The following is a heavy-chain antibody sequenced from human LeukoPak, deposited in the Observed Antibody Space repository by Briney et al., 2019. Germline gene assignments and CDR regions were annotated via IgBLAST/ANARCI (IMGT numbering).Heavy chain of an antibody. CDR2: IKPDGSET. CDR1: GFIFSTNW. J-gene: IGHJ5*01. V-gene: IGHV3-7*01. CDR3: ATAVSVAGDS. Sequence: GGSLRLSCAASGFIFSTNWMSWFRQAPWKGLEWVAHIKPDGSETYYVDSVKGRFTISRDNAKNSLYLQMYSLRADDTAVYYCATAVSVAGDSWGQGTLVTVSS. D-gene: IGHD6-19*01.